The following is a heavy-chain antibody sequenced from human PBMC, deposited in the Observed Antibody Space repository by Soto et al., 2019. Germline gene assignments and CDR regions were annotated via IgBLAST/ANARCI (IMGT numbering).Heavy chain of an antibody. CDR1: GGTFSSYA. V-gene: IGHV1-69*12. CDR3: ARGYGDYGGGAFDI. CDR2: IIPIFGTA. Sequence: QVQLVQSGAEVKKPGSSVKVSCKASGGTFSSYAISWVRQAPGQGLEWMGGIIPIFGTANYAQKFQGRVTXXAXEXXSTAYMELSSLRSEDTAVYYCARGYGDYGGGAFDIWGQGTMVTVSS. D-gene: IGHD4-17*01. J-gene: IGHJ3*02.